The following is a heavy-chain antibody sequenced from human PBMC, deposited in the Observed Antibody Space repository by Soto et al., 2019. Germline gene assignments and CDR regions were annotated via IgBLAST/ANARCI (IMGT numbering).Heavy chain of an antibody. J-gene: IGHJ4*02. D-gene: IGHD7-27*01. V-gene: IGHV4-30-4*01. CDR3: ARWELGTFDY. CDR1: GGSISSGDYY. CDR2: IYYSGST. Sequence: SETLSLTCTVSGGSISSGDYYWSWIRQPPGKGLEWIGYIYYSGSTYYNPSLKSRVTISVDTSKNQFSMKLSSVTAADTAVYYCARWELGTFDYWGQGTLVTVSS.